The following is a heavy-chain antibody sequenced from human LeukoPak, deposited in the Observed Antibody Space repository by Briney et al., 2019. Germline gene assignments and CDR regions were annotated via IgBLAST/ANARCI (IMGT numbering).Heavy chain of an antibody. CDR1: GFTFSSYW. V-gene: IGHV3-74*01. CDR3: ATDGTHGDFDY. J-gene: IGHJ4*02. CDR2: ITDDGSST. D-gene: IGHD1-7*01. Sequence: PGGSLRPSCAASGFTFSSYWAHWVRQAPGKGLVWVSRITDDGSSTNYADSVKGRFTISRDNAKNTLYLQMNSLTAEDTAVYYCATDGTHGDFDYWGQGTLVTVSS.